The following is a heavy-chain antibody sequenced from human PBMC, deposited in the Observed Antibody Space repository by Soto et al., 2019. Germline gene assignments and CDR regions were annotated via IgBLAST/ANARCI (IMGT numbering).Heavy chain of an antibody. V-gene: IGHV4-34*01. J-gene: IGHJ4*02. CDR2: VHHDGGI. CDR1: GASLSGYH. CDR3: SRGYGAQWPTSDY. D-gene: IGHD4-17*01. Sequence: KPSETLSLTCAVYGASLSGYHYTWIRQSPGKGLEWIGEVHHDGGINYNPSLASRVTISADASKNQFSLRLRSATAADTAVYYCSRGYGAQWPTSDYWGQGTLVTVS.